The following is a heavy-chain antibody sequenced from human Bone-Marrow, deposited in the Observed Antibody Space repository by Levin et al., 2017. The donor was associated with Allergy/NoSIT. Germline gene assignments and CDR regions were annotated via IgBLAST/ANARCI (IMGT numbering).Heavy chain of an antibody. CDR2: IYTSGST. D-gene: IGHD6-13*01. CDR1: GGSISSYY. V-gene: IGHV4-4*07. J-gene: IGHJ3*02. CDR3: ARVYSSSSGKDAFDI. Sequence: GSLRLSCTVSGGSISSYYWSWIRQPAGKGLEWIGRIYTSGSTNYNPSLKSRVTMSVDTSKNQFSLKLSSVTAADTAMYYCARVYSSSSGKDAFDIWGQGTMVTVSS.